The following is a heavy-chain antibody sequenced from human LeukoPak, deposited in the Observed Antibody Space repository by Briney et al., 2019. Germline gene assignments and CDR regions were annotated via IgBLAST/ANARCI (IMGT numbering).Heavy chain of an antibody. Sequence: SETLSLTCTVSGVSINYYYWSWVRQPPGKGLEWIGYVYYRGSTNYYASLKSRVTISVDTSKNQFSLKLSSVTAADTAVYYCAREGGGIYDSSGYYPGTFHYWGQGTLVTVSS. V-gene: IGHV4-59*01. CDR1: GVSINYYY. CDR3: AREGGGIYDSSGYYPGTFHY. J-gene: IGHJ4*02. D-gene: IGHD3-22*01. CDR2: VYYRGST.